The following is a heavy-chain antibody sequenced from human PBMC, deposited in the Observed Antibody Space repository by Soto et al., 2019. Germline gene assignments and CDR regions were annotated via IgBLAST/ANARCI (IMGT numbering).Heavy chain of an antibody. J-gene: IGHJ6*02. CDR2: IDPSYSYT. V-gene: IGHV5-10-1*01. CDR1: GYSFTSYW. CDR3: ARHQGMTTVSPRDYGMDV. D-gene: IGHD4-17*01. Sequence: HGESLKISCKGSGYSFTSYWISWVRQMPGKGLEWMGRIDPSYSYTNYSPSFQGHVTISADKSISTAYLQWSSLKASDTAMYYCARHQGMTTVSPRDYGMDVWGQGTTVTVSS.